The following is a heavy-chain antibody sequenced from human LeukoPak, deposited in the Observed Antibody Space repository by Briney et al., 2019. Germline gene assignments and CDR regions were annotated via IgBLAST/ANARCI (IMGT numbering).Heavy chain of an antibody. Sequence: PSETLSPTCAVYGGSFSGYYWSWIRQPPGKGLEWIGEINHSGSTYYNPSLKSRVTISVDRSKNQFSLKLSSVTAANTAVYYCARDSRESSAFDIWGQGTMVTVSS. CDR1: GGSFSGYY. CDR3: ARDSRESSAFDI. D-gene: IGHD3-10*01. J-gene: IGHJ3*02. CDR2: INHSGST. V-gene: IGHV4-34*01.